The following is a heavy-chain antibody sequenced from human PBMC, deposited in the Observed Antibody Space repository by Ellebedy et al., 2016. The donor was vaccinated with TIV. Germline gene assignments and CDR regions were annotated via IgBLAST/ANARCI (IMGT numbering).Heavy chain of an antibody. J-gene: IGHJ4*02. V-gene: IGHV3-23*01. CDR1: GFTFSSYA. CDR2: ISGSGGST. Sequence: GESLKISCEASGFTFSSYAMSWVRQAPGKGLEWVLAISGSGGSTYYADSVKGRFTISRDNSKNTLDLQMNSLKAEDTAVYYCAKDHSMIVVVITPDYWGQGTLVTVSS. CDR3: AKDHSMIVVVITPDY. D-gene: IGHD3-22*01.